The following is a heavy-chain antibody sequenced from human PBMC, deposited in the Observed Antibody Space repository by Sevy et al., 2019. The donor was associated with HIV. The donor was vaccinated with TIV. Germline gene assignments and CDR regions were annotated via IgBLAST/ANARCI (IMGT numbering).Heavy chain of an antibody. CDR3: ARGKSGYGYALNY. V-gene: IGHV3-66*01. CDR2: IHSDDTT. Sequence: GGSLRLSCAASGFTVNSNYMTWVRQAPGKGLEGVSVIHSDDTTYHADSVKDKFTISRDNFKNTLYLHMSSLRAEDTAVYYCARGKSGYGYALNYWGQGTLVTVSS. CDR1: GFTVNSNY. J-gene: IGHJ4*02. D-gene: IGHD5-18*01.